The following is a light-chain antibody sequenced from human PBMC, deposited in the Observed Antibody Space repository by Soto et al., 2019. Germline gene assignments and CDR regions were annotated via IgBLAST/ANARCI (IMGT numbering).Light chain of an antibody. J-gene: IGKJ1*01. CDR2: GAS. Sequence: EIVLTQSPGTLSLSPGERATLYCRASQSVTSNYLAWYQQKPGQAPRLLIYGASSRATGIPDRFSGSGSGTDFILTISRLEPEDFAVYYCQQYGGSPRTFGQGTKVDIK. CDR3: QQYGGSPRT. V-gene: IGKV3-20*01. CDR1: QSVTSNY.